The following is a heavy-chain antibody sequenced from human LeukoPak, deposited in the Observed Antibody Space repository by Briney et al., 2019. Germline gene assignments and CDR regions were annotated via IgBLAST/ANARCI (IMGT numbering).Heavy chain of an antibody. Sequence: SETLSLTCTVSGGSLSRYYWSWIRQPPGKGLEWIGYIYYSWNTNYNPSLKSRVTISVDTSKNQFSLKLSSVTAADTAVYYCAADPGPRRFDYWGRGTLVTVSS. CDR3: AADPGPRRFDY. V-gene: IGHV4-59*01. CDR1: GGSLSRYY. CDR2: IYYSWNT. D-gene: IGHD1-14*01. J-gene: IGHJ4*02.